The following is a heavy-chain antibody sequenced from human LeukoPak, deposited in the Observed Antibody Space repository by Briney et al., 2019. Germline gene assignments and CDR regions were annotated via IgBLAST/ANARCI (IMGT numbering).Heavy chain of an antibody. D-gene: IGHD2-2*01. J-gene: IGHJ4*02. V-gene: IGHV3-64*01. CDR3: ARSNTNCYCFDY. Sequence: GVSLRLSCAASGFTFSTYAMHWVRQAPGKGLECVSGISGNGDNTYYANSVKGRFTISRDNSKNTVYLQMGSLGAEDTAVYYCARSNTNCYCFDYWGQGTLITVSS. CDR1: GFTFSTYA. CDR2: ISGNGDNT.